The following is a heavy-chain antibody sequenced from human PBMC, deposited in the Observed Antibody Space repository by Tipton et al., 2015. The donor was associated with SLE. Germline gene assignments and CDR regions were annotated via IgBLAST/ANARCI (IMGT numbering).Heavy chain of an antibody. CDR2: IYYSGSA. D-gene: IGHD5/OR15-5a*01. Sequence: TLSLTCTVSGGSISSNNFFWSWLRQHPGKGLEWIGYIYYSGSAFYNPSLKSRVTMSVDTSKNQFFMRLSSATAADTAVYYCAREVNTVGDSDAFDIWGQGTIVTVSP. CDR1: GGSISSNNFF. CDR3: AREVNTVGDSDAFDI. V-gene: IGHV4-31*03. J-gene: IGHJ3*02.